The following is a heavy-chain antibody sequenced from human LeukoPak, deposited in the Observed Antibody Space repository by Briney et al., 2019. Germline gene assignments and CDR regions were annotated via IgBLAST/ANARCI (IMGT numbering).Heavy chain of an antibody. CDR1: GGSFSGYY. V-gene: IGHV4-34*01. CDR2: INHSGST. CDR3: ARGRGWWELLKSWFDP. Sequence: PSETLSLTCAVYGGSFSGYYWSWLRQPPGKGLEWVGEINHSGSTNYNPSLKSRVTISVDTSKTQFSLKLSSVTAADTAVYYCARGRGWWELLKSWFDPWGQGTLVTVSS. D-gene: IGHD1-26*01. J-gene: IGHJ5*02.